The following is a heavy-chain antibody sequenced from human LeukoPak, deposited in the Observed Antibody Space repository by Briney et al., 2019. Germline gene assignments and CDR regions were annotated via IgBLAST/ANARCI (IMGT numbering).Heavy chain of an antibody. J-gene: IGHJ4*02. CDR3: ARHGRAVAGTFDY. Sequence: SETLSLTCTVSGGSISSSSYYWGWIRQPPGKGLEWIGSIYYSGSTYYNPSLKSRVTISVDTSKNQFSLKLSSVTAADTAVYYCARHGRAVAGTFDYWGQGTLVTVSS. V-gene: IGHV4-39*01. CDR1: GGSISSSSYY. CDR2: IYYSGST. D-gene: IGHD6-19*01.